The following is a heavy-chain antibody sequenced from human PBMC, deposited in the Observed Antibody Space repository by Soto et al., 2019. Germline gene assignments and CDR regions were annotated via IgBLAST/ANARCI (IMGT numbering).Heavy chain of an antibody. Sequence: EVQMVESGGGLVQPGGSLRLSCAASGFAFSRYWMYWVRQAPGKGLEWVANINEDGSEMNYVDSVKGRFTISIDNAKTSLYLQMNSLRVEDTAVYYCASSLPRGQGTLVTVSS. V-gene: IGHV3-7*01. CDR2: INEDGSEM. J-gene: IGHJ5*02. CDR1: GFAFSRYW. CDR3: ASSLP.